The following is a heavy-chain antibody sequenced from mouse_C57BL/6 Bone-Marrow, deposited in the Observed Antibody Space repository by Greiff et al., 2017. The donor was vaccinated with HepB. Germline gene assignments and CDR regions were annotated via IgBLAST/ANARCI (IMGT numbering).Heavy chain of an antibody. J-gene: IGHJ1*03. CDR2: IYPRDGST. CDR1: GYTFTSYD. V-gene: IGHV1-85*01. Sequence: VQLQQSGPELVKPEASVKLSCKASGYTFTSYDINWVKQRPGQGLEWIGWIYPRDGSTKYNEKFKGKATLTVDTSSSTAYMELHSLTSEDSAVYFCARPTGSRYWYFDVWGTGTTVTVSS. CDR3: ARPTGSRYWYFDV. D-gene: IGHD1-1*01.